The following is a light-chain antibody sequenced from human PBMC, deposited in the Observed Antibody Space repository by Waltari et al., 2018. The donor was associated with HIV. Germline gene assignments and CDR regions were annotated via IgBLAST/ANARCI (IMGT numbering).Light chain of an antibody. Sequence: SSELAQDPAVSVALGQTVRITCQGDSLRIFYATWYQQKPGQAPILVIYGKNNRPSGIPDRFSGSSSGNTASLTITGAQAEDEADYYCHSRDSRTDHLEVFGPGTEVTVL. V-gene: IGLV3-19*01. CDR3: HSRDSRTDHLEV. CDR1: SLRIFY. CDR2: GKN. J-gene: IGLJ1*01.